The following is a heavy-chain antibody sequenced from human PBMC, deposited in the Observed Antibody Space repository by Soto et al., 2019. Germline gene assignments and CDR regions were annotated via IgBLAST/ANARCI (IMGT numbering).Heavy chain of an antibody. V-gene: IGHV3-23*01. CDR3: AKYPGYYDRTDY. CDR2: ISGSGGST. Sequence: EVQLLESGGGLVQPGGSLRLSCAASGFTFSSYAMSWVRQAPGKGLEWVSAISGSGGSTYYADSVKGRFTISRDNSKNTLYLQMNSMRAEDTAVYYCAKYPGYYDRTDYWGQGTLVTVSS. CDR1: GFTFSSYA. J-gene: IGHJ4*02. D-gene: IGHD3-22*01.